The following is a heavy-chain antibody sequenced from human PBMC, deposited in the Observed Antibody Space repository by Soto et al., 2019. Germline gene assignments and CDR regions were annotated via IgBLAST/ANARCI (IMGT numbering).Heavy chain of an antibody. J-gene: IGHJ4*01. D-gene: IGHD1-26*01. Sequence: QVQLVESGGGVVQPGWSLRLSCAASGFTFRNNGMHWVRQAPGKGLEWVAVIWHDGSNEYYANSVRGRFTISRDNYKNILYLQMNSLRAEDSAMYYYARDPGNSPFDYWGQGTLVTVSS. CDR2: IWHDGSNE. CDR1: GFTFRNNG. V-gene: IGHV3-33*01. CDR3: ARDPGNSPFDY.